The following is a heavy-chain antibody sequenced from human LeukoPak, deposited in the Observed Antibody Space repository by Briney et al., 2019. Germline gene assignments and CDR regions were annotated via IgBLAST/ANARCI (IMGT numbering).Heavy chain of an antibody. CDR3: ARGASY. V-gene: IGHV3-7*04. CDR2: IKPDGTEK. J-gene: IGHJ4*02. CDR1: GFTFSSYW. Sequence: GGSLRLSCAVSGFTFSSYWMNWVRQAPGKGPEWVANIKPDGTEKFYVDSVKGRFTVSRDNAKNLLYLQMNSLRAEDTALYYCARGASYWGQGTLVTVSS.